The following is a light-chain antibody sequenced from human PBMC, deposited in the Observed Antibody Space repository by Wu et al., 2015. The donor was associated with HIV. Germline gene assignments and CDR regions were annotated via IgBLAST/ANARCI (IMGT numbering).Light chain of an antibody. CDR1: QSVSSIY. CDR2: GAS. J-gene: IGKJ4*01. Sequence: EIVLTQSPGTLSLSPGEGATLSCRASQSVSSIYLAWYQQKPGQAPRLLIYGASSRATGIPDRFSGSGSGTDFTLTISRLEPEDFAVYYCQQYGSSPLTFGGGTKVEIK. CDR3: QQYGSSPLT. V-gene: IGKV3-20*01.